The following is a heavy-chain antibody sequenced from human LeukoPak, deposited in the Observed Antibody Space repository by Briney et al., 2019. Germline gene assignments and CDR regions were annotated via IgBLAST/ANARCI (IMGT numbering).Heavy chain of an antibody. CDR2: IYYSGST. J-gene: IGHJ5*02. V-gene: IGHV4-59*08. Sequence: SETLSLTCTVSGGSISSYYWSWTRQPPGKGLEWIGYIYYSGSTSYNPSLKSRVTISVDTSKNQFYLKLSSVTAADTAVYYCARHERSLRLRLGEFRPWGQGTLVTVSS. CDR3: ARHERSLRLRLGEFRP. D-gene: IGHD3-16*01. CDR1: GGSISSYY.